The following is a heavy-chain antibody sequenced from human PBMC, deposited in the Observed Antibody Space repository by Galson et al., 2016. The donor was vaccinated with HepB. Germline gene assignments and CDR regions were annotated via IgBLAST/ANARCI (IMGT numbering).Heavy chain of an antibody. V-gene: IGHV4-34*01. CDR2: INQSGTST. Sequence: ETLSLTCAVSGGPFSGYWSWLRQPPGKGLEWIGEINQSGTSTTYNPSLVPRVTISVDTSKNQFSLNLKSVTAADTAVYYCARELGLRGIRMDVWGQGTTAIVSS. CDR3: ARELGLRGIRMDV. D-gene: IGHD3-10*01. J-gene: IGHJ6*02. CDR1: GGPFSGY.